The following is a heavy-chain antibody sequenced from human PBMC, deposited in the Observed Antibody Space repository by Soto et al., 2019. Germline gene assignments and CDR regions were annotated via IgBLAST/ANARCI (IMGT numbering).Heavy chain of an antibody. Sequence: EVQLVESGGGLVKPGGSLRLSCAASGFTFSSYSMNWVRQAPGKGLEWVSSISSSRSYIYYADSVKGRFTISRDNAKNSLYLKMNSQRAEDTAVYYCARAHAYYDFWSGYQVYYYYGMDVWGQGTTVTVSS. V-gene: IGHV3-21*01. D-gene: IGHD3-3*01. CDR3: ARAHAYYDFWSGYQVYYYYGMDV. CDR2: ISSSRSYI. J-gene: IGHJ6*02. CDR1: GFTFSSYS.